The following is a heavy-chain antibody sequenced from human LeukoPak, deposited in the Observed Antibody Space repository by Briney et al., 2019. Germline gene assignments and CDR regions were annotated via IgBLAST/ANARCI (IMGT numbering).Heavy chain of an antibody. CDR3: ARASRDGYTPLGYYFDY. Sequence: PSQTLSLTCTVSGGSISSGSYYWSWIRQPAGKGLEWIGRIYTSGSTNYNPSLKSRVTISVDTSKNQFSLKLSSVTAADTAVYYCARASRDGYTPLGYYFDYWGQGTLVTVSS. CDR1: GGSISSGSYY. D-gene: IGHD5-24*01. CDR2: IYTSGST. J-gene: IGHJ4*02. V-gene: IGHV4-61*02.